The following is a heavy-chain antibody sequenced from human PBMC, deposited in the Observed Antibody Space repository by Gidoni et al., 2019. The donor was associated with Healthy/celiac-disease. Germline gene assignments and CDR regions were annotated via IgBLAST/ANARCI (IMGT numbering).Heavy chain of an antibody. D-gene: IGHD3-22*01. Sequence: EVQLLESGGGLVQPGGSLSLSCAASGFTFSSYAMSWVRQAPGKGLEWVSAISGSGGSTYYADSVKGRFTISRDNSKNTLYLQMNSLRAEDTAVYYCAKPDSSGYYYLWDYWGQGTLVTVSS. V-gene: IGHV3-23*01. CDR1: GFTFSSYA. CDR3: AKPDSSGYYYLWDY. CDR2: ISGSGGST. J-gene: IGHJ4*02.